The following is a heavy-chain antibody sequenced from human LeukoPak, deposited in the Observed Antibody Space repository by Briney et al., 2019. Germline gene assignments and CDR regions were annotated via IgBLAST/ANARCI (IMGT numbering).Heavy chain of an antibody. CDR3: ARVEEGYGSGRRENYYYYYMDV. CDR1: GYSISSGYY. V-gene: IGHV4-38-2*02. D-gene: IGHD3-10*01. Sequence: SETLSLTCSVSGYSISSGYYWVWIRHPPGKGLEWIGTIYRDGSTYYSTSLKSRVTISVDTSKNQFSLKLSSVTAADTAVYYCARVEEGYGSGRRENYYYYYMDVWGKGTTVTIS. CDR2: IYRDGST. J-gene: IGHJ6*03.